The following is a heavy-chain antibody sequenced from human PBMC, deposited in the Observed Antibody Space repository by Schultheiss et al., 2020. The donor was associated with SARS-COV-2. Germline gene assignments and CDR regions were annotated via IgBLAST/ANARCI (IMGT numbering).Heavy chain of an antibody. D-gene: IGHD3-3*01. CDR3: ARGSVGNYYYYYMDV. CDR1: GGSISSYY. V-gene: IGHV4-59*12. J-gene: IGHJ6*03. CDR2: IYYSGST. Sequence: SETLSLTCTVSGGSISSYYWSWIRQPPGKGLEWIGYIYYSGSTYYNPSLKSRVTISVDKSKNQFSLKLSSVTAADTAVYYCARGSVGNYYYYYMDVWGKGTTVTVSS.